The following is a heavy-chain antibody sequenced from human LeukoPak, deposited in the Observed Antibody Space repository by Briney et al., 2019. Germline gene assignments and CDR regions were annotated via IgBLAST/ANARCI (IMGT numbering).Heavy chain of an antibody. CDR3: AREDIVVVPAAIAAFDY. CDR2: ISSSSSYI. D-gene: IGHD2-2*02. CDR1: GFTFSSYS. J-gene: IGHJ4*02. V-gene: IGHV3-21*01. Sequence: PGGSLRLSCAASGFTFSSYSMNWVRQAPGKGLEWVSPISSSSSYIYYADSVKGRFTISRDNAKNSLYLQMNSLRAEDTAVYYCAREDIVVVPAAIAAFDYWGQGTLVTVSS.